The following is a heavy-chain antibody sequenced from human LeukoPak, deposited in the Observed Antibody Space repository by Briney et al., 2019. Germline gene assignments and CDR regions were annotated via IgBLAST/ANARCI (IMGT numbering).Heavy chain of an antibody. D-gene: IGHD4-17*01. CDR3: ATSFTGDYGDYGNYFDY. Sequence: ASVKVSCKVSGYTLTELSMHWVRQAPGKGLEWIGGFDPEDGETIYAQKFQGRVTMTEDTSTDTAYMELSSLRSEDTAVYYCATSFTGDYGDYGNYFDYWGQGTLVTVSS. J-gene: IGHJ4*02. CDR1: GYTLTELS. CDR2: FDPEDGET. V-gene: IGHV1-24*01.